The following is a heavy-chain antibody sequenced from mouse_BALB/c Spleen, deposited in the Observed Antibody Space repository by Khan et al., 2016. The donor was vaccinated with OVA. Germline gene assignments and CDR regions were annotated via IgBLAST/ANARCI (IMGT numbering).Heavy chain of an antibody. V-gene: IGHV3-2*02. CDR1: GYSITRDYA. CDR2: ITNSGST. D-gene: IGHD4-1*01. Sequence: EVQLQESGPGLVKPSQSLSLTCTVTGYSITRDYAWNLIRQFPGNKLEWMGYITNSGSTNYNPSLKSRISITRDKSKNQFFLQLNSVTTEDTATYYCASELGRYDAMDYWGQGTSVTVSS. CDR3: ASELGRYDAMDY. J-gene: IGHJ4*01.